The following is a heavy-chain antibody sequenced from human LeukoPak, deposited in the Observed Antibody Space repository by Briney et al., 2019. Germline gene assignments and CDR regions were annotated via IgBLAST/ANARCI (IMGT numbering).Heavy chain of an antibody. CDR2: IYYSGNT. CDR1: GDSINGFY. Sequence: PSETLSLTCTVSGDSINGFYWNWIRQPPGKGLEWIGYIYYSGNTNYNPSLKSRVTMSVDTSTNQFSLKLSSVTAADTAVYYCASCKTPWIQLWFFDIWGQGTMVTVSS. V-gene: IGHV4-59*01. CDR3: ASCKTPWIQLWFFDI. J-gene: IGHJ3*02. D-gene: IGHD5-18*01.